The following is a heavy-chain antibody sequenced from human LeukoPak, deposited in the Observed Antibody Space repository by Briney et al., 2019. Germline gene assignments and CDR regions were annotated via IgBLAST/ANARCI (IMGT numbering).Heavy chain of an antibody. CDR2: VYYSGST. D-gene: IGHD6-13*01. CDR3: ARGVQLVPDAFDI. CDR1: GGSISYNY. J-gene: IGHJ3*02. Sequence: SSETLSLTCTVSGGSISYNYWSWIRQPPGKGLEWIGYVYYSGSTNYNPSLKSRVLISVDTSKNQFSLKLASVTAADTAVYYCARGVQLVPDAFDIWGQGTMVTVSS. V-gene: IGHV4-59*01.